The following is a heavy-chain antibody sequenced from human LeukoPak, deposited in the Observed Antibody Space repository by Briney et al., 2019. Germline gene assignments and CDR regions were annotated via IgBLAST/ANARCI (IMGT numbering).Heavy chain of an antibody. CDR3: ASQLGPGGTAMVYYFDY. V-gene: IGHV4-31*03. CDR1: GGSISSGGYY. J-gene: IGHJ4*02. CDR2: IYYSGST. Sequence: SETLSLTCTVSGGSISSGGYYWSWIRQHPGKGLEWIGYIYYSGSTYYNPSLKSRVTISVDTSKNQFSLKLSSVTAADTAVYYCASQLGPGGTAMVYYFDYWGQGTLVTVSS. D-gene: IGHD5-18*01.